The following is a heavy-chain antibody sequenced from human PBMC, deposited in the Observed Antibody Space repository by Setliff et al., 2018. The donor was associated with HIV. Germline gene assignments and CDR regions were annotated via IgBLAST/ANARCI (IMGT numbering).Heavy chain of an antibody. J-gene: IGHJ4*02. CDR2: IYPDSNNI. D-gene: IGHD7-27*01. CDR1: GFNFSIYR. CDR3: ATDLHWAFDY. V-gene: IGHV3-48*01. Sequence: PGGSLRLSCEASGFNFSIYRMSWVRQAPGKGLEWVANIYPDSNNIDYTDSVKGRFTISRDNAKNSLYLQMNSLRAEDAAVYYCATDLHWAFDYWGQGSLVTVSS.